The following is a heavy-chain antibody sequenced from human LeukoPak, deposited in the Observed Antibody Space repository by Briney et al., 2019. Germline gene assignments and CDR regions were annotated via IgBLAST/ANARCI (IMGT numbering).Heavy chain of an antibody. D-gene: IGHD5-18*01. CDR2: IYNSGST. CDR1: GGSLSSSSYY. Sequence: SGTLSLTCAVSGGSLSSSSYYWGWIPQPPGKGREWIGSIYNSGSTYYNPSHTNRVTISVDTSKTQFSLKLSSVTTADAAVNYCARDPADTAMATCYFNYWGQGTLVTVSS. J-gene: IGHJ4*02. CDR3: ARDPADTAMATCYFNY. V-gene: IGHV4-39*07.